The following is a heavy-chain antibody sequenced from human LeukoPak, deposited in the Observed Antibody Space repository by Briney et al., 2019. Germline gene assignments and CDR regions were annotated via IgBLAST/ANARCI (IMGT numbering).Heavy chain of an antibody. J-gene: IGHJ4*02. D-gene: IGHD1-26*01. V-gene: IGHV3-30-3*01. CDR2: ISYDGSSK. CDR3: ARDRVGATDYFDY. Sequence: GGSLRLSCAASGFTFSSYAMHWVRQAPGKGLEWVAVISYDGSSKYYADSVKGRFTISRDNSKNTLYLQMNSLRAEDTAVYYCARDRVGATDYFDYWGQGTLVTVSS. CDR1: GFTFSSYA.